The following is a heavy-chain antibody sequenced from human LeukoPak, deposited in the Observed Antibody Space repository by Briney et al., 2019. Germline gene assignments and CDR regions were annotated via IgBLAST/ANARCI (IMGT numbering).Heavy chain of an antibody. Sequence: VSVKVSCKASGDTFTDYYMHWVRQAPGQGLEWMGFISLNSGDTNYAQKFQGRVTMTRDTSISTAHMELTRLMSDDTAMYYCARDESRSWDNALDVWGQGTKVIVS. CDR1: GDTFTDYY. J-gene: IGHJ3*01. V-gene: IGHV1-2*02. D-gene: IGHD1-26*01. CDR3: ARDESRSWDNALDV. CDR2: ISLNSGDT.